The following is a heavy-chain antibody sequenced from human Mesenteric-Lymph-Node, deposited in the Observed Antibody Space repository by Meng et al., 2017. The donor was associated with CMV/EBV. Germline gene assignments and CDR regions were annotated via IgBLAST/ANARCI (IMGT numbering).Heavy chain of an antibody. CDR2: SYYSVSS. CDR3: ARPHYYGSGSSPWFDP. V-gene: IGHV4-39*01. CDR1: GGSIRSSGYY. Sequence: QLQLQESGPGLVKPSETLSLTCTVSGGSIRSSGYYLGWSRQPPGKGLEWIGSSYYSVSSYYNPSLKSRVTISVDTSKNHFSLKLSSVPAADTAVNYCARPHYYGSGSSPWFDPWGQGTLVSVSS. J-gene: IGHJ5*02. D-gene: IGHD3-10*01.